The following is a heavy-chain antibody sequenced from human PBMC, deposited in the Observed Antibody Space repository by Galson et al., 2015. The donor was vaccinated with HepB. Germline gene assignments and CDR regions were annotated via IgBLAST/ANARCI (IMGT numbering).Heavy chain of an antibody. V-gene: IGHV3-48*01. CDR2: LTRDSSTM. CDR1: GFTLSTYS. Sequence: SLRLSCAASGFTLSTYSMYWVRQAPGKGLEWVSYLTRDSSTMYYADSVKGRFTISRDNAKNSLYLQMNGLRAEDTAVYYCARGSSGMAYFQFWGQGTLVTVSS. J-gene: IGHJ4*02. D-gene: IGHD6-13*01. CDR3: ARGSSGMAYFQF.